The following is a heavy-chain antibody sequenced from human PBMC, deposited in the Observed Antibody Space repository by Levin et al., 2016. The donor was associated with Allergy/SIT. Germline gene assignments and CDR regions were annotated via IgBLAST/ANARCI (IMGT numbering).Heavy chain of an antibody. Sequence: GESLKISCAASGFTFSSYSMNWVRQAPGKGLEWVSSISSSSSYIYYADSVKGRFTISRDNAKNSLYLQMNSLRAEDTAVYYCASYPHATGSYLVDYWGQGTLVTVSS. J-gene: IGHJ4*02. CDR1: GFTFSSYS. V-gene: IGHV3-21*01. CDR3: ASYPHATGSYLVDY. CDR2: ISSSSSYI. D-gene: IGHD1-26*01.